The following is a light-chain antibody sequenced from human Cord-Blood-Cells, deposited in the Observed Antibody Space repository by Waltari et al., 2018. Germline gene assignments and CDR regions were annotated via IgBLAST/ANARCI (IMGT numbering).Light chain of an antibody. CDR1: SSDVGGYHS. J-gene: IGLJ2*01. V-gene: IGLV2-11*01. CDR2: DVS. Sequence: QSALTQPRSVSGSPGPSVTISCTGTSSDVGGYHSFSWYQQHPGKAPTLMIYDVSKRPSGVPDRFSGSKSGNTASLTISGLQAEDEADYYCCSYAGSYTLVFGGGTKLTVL. CDR3: CSYAGSYTLV.